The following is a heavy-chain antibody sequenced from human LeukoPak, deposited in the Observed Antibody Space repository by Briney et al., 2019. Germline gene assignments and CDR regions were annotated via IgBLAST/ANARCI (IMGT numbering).Heavy chain of an antibody. CDR2: IYHSGST. CDR1: GGSISSYY. Sequence: SETLSLTCTVSGGSISSYYWSWIRQPPGKGLEWIGSIYHSGSTYYNPSLKSRVTISVDTSKNQFSLKLSSVTAADTAVYYCAGYDYVWGSYRYTGAFDIWGQGTMVTVSS. D-gene: IGHD3-16*02. V-gene: IGHV4-59*04. CDR3: AGYDYVWGSYRYTGAFDI. J-gene: IGHJ3*02.